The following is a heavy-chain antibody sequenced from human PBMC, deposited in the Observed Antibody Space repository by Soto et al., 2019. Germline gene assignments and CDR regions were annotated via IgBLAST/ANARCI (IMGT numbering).Heavy chain of an antibody. Sequence: EVQLVESGGGLVKPGGSLRLSCAASGLTFSTYTMSWVRQAPGKGLAWASSISSGSSYIYYADSVKGRFTISRDNAKNSLYLQMNSRRAEDTALYDCARDQSMARGVHDYWGQGTLVTVSS. CDR1: GLTFSTYT. V-gene: IGHV3-21*03. J-gene: IGHJ4*02. D-gene: IGHD3-10*01. CDR3: ARDQSMARGVHDY. CDR2: ISSGSSYI.